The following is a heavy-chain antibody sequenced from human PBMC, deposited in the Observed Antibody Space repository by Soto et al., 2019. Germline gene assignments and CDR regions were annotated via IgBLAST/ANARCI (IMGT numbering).Heavy chain of an antibody. D-gene: IGHD4-17*01. V-gene: IGHV4-39*01. CDR1: GDSISSSNYY. CDR2: IYYSGST. Sequence: PSETLSLTCTVSGDSISSSNYYWGWIRQPPGKGLEWIGSIYYSGSTYYNPSLKSRVTISVDTSKNQFSLKLSSVTAADTAVYYCAPPTYGGTLLTPLFHWGQGTLVTVSS. CDR3: APPTYGGTLLTPLFH. J-gene: IGHJ4*02.